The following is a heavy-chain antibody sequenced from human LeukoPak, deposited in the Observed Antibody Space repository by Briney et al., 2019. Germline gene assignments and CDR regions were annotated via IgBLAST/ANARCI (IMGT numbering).Heavy chain of an antibody. CDR1: GFTFDDYG. D-gene: IGHD1-26*01. J-gene: IGHJ3*02. CDR2: INWNGGST. V-gene: IGHV3-20*04. Sequence: GGSLRLSCAASGFTFDDYGMSWVRQAPGKGLEWVSGINWNGGSTGYADSVKGRFTISRDNAKNSLYLQMNSLRAEDTALYYCARAVGGSYVDAFDIWGQGTMDTVSS. CDR3: ARAVGGSYVDAFDI.